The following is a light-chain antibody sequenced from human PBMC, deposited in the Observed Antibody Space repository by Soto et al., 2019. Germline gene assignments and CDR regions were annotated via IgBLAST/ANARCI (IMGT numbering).Light chain of an antibody. CDR2: AAS. Sequence: EIVMPQSPATLSVSPGERATLSCRASQSVSSNLAWYQQKPGQAPRLLIYAASARATGIPARFSGSGSGTEFTLSISSLQSEDFAVYYCQQYNNWPPFTFGQGTRLEIK. J-gene: IGKJ5*01. CDR3: QQYNNWPPFT. V-gene: IGKV3D-15*01. CDR1: QSVSSN.